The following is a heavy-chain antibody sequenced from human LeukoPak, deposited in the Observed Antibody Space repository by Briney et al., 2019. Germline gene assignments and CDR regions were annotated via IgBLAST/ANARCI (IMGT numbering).Heavy chain of an antibody. Sequence: NSSETLSLTCGVSGYSISSGYQWAWIRHSPGKELEWIGSIYHSGSAHYNPSLKSRVTISVETSTNQFSLNMYSVTAADTAVYYCARDPRWLTPDCTSTSCYENYFDPWGQGTLVTVSS. CDR3: ARDPRWLTPDCTSTSCYENYFDP. D-gene: IGHD2-2*01. V-gene: IGHV4-38-2*02. J-gene: IGHJ5*02. CDR2: IYHSGSA. CDR1: GYSISSGYQ.